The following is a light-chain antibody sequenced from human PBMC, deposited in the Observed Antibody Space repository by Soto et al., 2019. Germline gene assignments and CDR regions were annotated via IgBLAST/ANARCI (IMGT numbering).Light chain of an antibody. V-gene: IGKV3-20*01. J-gene: IGKJ1*01. CDR1: QSVSSSY. Sequence: EIVLTQSPGTLSLSPGERATLSCRASQSVSSSYLAWYQQKPGQAPRLLIYGASSRATGIPDRFSGSGSGTDLTLTISRLEPEDFAVYYCQQYGSSPPTFGPWTKVKIK. CDR2: GAS. CDR3: QQYGSSPPT.